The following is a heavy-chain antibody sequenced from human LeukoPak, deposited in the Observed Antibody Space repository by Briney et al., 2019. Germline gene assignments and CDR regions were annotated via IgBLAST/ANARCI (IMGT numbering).Heavy chain of an antibody. CDR2: INILSNYI. CDR1: GFTFSSYS. D-gene: IGHD2-15*01. J-gene: IGHJ4*02. V-gene: IGHV3-21*01. Sequence: GGSLRLSCAASGFTFSSYSMNWVRQAPGKGLEWVSSINILSNYIYYADSVKGRFTISRDNAKNSLYLQMNSLRAEDTAVYYCARDAPDKQPVVVAAIGLGYWGQGTLVTVSS. CDR3: ARDAPDKQPVVVAAIGLGY.